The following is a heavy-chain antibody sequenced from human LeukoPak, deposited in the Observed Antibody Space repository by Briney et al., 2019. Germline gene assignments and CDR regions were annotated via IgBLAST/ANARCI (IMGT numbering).Heavy chain of an antibody. J-gene: IGHJ4*02. CDR1: GFSLSTSGMC. Sequence: ESGPALVKPTQTLTLTCTFSGFSLSTSGMCVSWIRQPPGKALEWLALIDWDDDKYYSTSLKTRLTISKDTSKNQAVLTVTNMDPVDTARYYCARFLYGDSASYFDYWGQGTLVIVSS. D-gene: IGHD4-17*01. CDR3: ARFLYGDSASYFDY. CDR2: IDWDDDK. V-gene: IGHV2-70*01.